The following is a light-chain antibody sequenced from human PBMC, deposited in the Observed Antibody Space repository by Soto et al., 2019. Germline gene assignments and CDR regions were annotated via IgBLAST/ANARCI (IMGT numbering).Light chain of an antibody. J-gene: IGKJ2*01. Sequence: EIVLTQSPATLSLSPGEGATLSCRVSQSVSSFLAWYQQKPGQAPRLLIYDASNRATGIPARFSGSGSGTDFTLTISSLEPEDFAVYYCQQRNSWPYTFGQGTKLEIK. CDR2: DAS. CDR3: QQRNSWPYT. CDR1: QSVSSF. V-gene: IGKV3-11*01.